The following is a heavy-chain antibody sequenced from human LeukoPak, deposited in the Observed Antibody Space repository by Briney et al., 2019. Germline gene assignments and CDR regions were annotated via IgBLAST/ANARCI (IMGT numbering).Heavy chain of an antibody. D-gene: IGHD6-6*01. CDR2: ISAYNGNT. J-gene: IGHJ5*02. V-gene: IGHV1-18*01. CDR3: ARDGYSSSSEFPNWFDP. Sequence: ASVKVSCKASGYTFTSYGISWVRQAPGQGLEWMGWISAYNGNTNYAQKLQGRVTMTTDTSTSTAYMELRSLRPDDTAVYYCARDGYSSSSEFPNWFDPWGQGTLVTVSS. CDR1: GYTFTSYG.